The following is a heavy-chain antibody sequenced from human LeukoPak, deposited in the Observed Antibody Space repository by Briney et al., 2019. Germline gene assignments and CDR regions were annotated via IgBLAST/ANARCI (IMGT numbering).Heavy chain of an antibody. V-gene: IGHV4-4*07. Sequence: SETLSLTCTVSGGSISSYYWSWIRQPAGKGLEWIGRIHTTGSTNYNPSLKSRVTMSVDTSKNQFSLKLSSVTAADTAVYYCARDTGYYDSSGYLNWFDPWGQGTLVTVSS. J-gene: IGHJ5*02. CDR1: GGSISSYY. CDR2: IHTTGST. CDR3: ARDTGYYDSSGYLNWFDP. D-gene: IGHD3-22*01.